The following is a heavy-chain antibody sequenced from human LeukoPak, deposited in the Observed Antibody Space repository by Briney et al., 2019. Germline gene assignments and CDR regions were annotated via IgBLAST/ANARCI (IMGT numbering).Heavy chain of an antibody. CDR2: IRSKAYGGTT. D-gene: IGHD6-19*01. Sequence: GGSLGLSCTASGFTFGDYAMSWFRQAPGKGLEWVGFIRSKAYGGTTEYAASVKGRFTISRDDSKSIAYLQMNSLKTEDTAVYYCTRDRDIAVAVNYWGQGTLVTVSS. V-gene: IGHV3-49*03. CDR1: GFTFGDYA. J-gene: IGHJ4*02. CDR3: TRDRDIAVAVNY.